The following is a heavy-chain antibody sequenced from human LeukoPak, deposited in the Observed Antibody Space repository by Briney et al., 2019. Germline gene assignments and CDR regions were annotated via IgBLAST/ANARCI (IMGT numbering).Heavy chain of an antibody. D-gene: IGHD6-13*01. CDR3: ARDLGIAAAAAYWYFDL. V-gene: IGHV1-2*02. CDR1: GYTFTGYY. Sequence: ASVKVSCKASGYTFTGYYMHWVRQAPGQGLEWMGWINPNSGGTNYAQKFQGRVTMTRDTSISTAYMEPSRLRSDDTAVYYCARDLGIAAAAAYWYFDLWGRGTLVTVSS. CDR2: INPNSGGT. J-gene: IGHJ2*01.